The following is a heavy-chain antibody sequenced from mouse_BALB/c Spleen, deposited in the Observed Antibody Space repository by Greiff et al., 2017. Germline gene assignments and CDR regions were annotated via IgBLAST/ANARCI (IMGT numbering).Heavy chain of an antibody. CDR1: GYTFTSYW. Sequence: QVQLQQPGAELVRPGASVKLSCKASGYTFTSYWINWVKQRPGQGLEWIGNIYPSDSYTNYNQKFKDKATLTVDKSSSTAYMQLSSPTSEDSAVYYCKRARNGNYDRYFDVWGAGTTVTVSS. CDR3: KRARNGNYDRYFDV. CDR2: IYPSDSYT. V-gene: IGHV1-69*02. J-gene: IGHJ1*01. D-gene: IGHD2-1*01.